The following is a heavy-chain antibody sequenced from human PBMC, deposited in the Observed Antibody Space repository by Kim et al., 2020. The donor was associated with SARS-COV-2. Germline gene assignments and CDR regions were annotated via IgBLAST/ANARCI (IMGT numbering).Heavy chain of an antibody. J-gene: IGHJ6*02. Sequence: KRSSPSLKSRLTITKDTSTNQVVLTMTNMDPVDTATYYCAHRSGILYGMDVWGQGTTVTVSS. CDR3: AHRSGILYGMDV. V-gene: IGHV2-5*01. D-gene: IGHD6-13*01. CDR2: K.